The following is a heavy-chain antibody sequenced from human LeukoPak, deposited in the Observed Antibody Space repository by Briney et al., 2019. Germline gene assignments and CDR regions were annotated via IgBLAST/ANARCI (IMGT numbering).Heavy chain of an antibody. CDR1: GYRFTSYW. J-gene: IGHJ6*03. D-gene: IGHD2-15*01. Sequence: GESLKISCKGSGYRFTSYWIGWVRQMPGKGLEWMGIIYPSDSDTRYSPSFQGQVSISADKSISTAYLQWSSLKASDTAMYYCARLGPYCSGGSCYSNDYYYYMDVWGKGTTVTISS. CDR3: ARLGPYCSGGSCYSNDYYYYMDV. CDR2: IYPSDSDT. V-gene: IGHV5-51*01.